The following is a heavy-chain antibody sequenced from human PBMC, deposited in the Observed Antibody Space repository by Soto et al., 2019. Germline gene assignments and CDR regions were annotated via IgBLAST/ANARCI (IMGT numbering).Heavy chain of an antibody. Sequence: GGSLRLSCAASGLIFSSYEMNWVRQAPGKGLDWVSYTSGSGNTIYYADSVKGRFTISRDNAKNSLSLQMNSLRAEDTAVYYCARDRRFGYSYGYYVDYWGQGTLVTVSS. CDR1: GLIFSSYE. V-gene: IGHV3-48*03. CDR2: TSGSGNTI. D-gene: IGHD5-18*01. J-gene: IGHJ4*02. CDR3: ARDRRFGYSYGYYVDY.